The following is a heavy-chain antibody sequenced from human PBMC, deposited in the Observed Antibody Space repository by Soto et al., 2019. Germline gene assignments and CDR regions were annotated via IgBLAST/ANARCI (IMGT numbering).Heavy chain of an antibody. CDR3: AKSHTTSGWYVTTDY. CDR2: IKPDGSAK. J-gene: IGHJ4*02. CDR1: GFIFSTYW. Sequence: LRLSCAASGFIFSTYWMTWVRQAPGKGLEWVANIKPDGSAKNYVDSVKGRFTTSRDNAKNSLYLQMDSLRAEDTALYYCAKSHTTSGWYVTTDYWGQGTRVTVSS. V-gene: IGHV3-7*03. D-gene: IGHD6-19*01.